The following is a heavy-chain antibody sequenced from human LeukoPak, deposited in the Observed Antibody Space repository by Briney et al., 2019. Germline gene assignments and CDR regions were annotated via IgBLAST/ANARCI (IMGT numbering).Heavy chain of an antibody. CDR1: GYTFTSYY. Sequence: ASVKVFCKASGYTFTSYYMHWVRQAPGQGLEWMGIINPSGGSTSYAQKFQGRVTMTRDMSTSTVYMELSSLRSEDTAVYYCARGSSFDYYDSSGYWHYFDYWGRGTLVTVSS. V-gene: IGHV1-46*01. CDR3: ARGSSFDYYDSSGYWHYFDY. J-gene: IGHJ4*02. D-gene: IGHD3-22*01. CDR2: INPSGGST.